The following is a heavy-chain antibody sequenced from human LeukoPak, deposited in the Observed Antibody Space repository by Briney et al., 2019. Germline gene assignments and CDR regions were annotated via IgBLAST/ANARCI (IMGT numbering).Heavy chain of an antibody. CDR1: GGSFSGYY. J-gene: IGHJ4*02. V-gene: IGHV4-34*01. Sequence: PSETLSLTCAVYGGSFSGYYWTWIRQPPGKGLEGIGEINHSGSTTYNPSLKSRVTISVDTSKNQFSLKLSSVTAADTAVYYCARAPYCSGGSCIDYWGQGTLVTVSS. CDR2: INHSGST. CDR3: ARAPYCSGGSCIDY. D-gene: IGHD2-15*01.